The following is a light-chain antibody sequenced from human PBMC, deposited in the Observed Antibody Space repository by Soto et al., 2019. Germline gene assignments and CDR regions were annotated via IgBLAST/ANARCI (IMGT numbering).Light chain of an antibody. CDR1: SSDVGGYNY. CDR2: DVS. CDR3: SSYTNSGTLVV. Sequence: QSALTQPASVSGSPGQSITISCTGTSSDVGGYNYVSWYQQHPGKAPKLIIYDVSNRPSGVSNRFSGSKSGNTSSLTISGLQAEDEADYYCSSYTNSGTLVVFGGVTQLTVL. V-gene: IGLV2-14*01. J-gene: IGLJ2*01.